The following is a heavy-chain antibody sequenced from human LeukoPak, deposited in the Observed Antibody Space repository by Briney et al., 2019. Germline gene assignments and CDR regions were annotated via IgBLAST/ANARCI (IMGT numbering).Heavy chain of an antibody. CDR3: ARLRDYYDSSGSAIPLIEY. CDR1: GGSINSYY. D-gene: IGHD3-22*01. CDR2: IYYSGST. J-gene: IGHJ4*02. Sequence: PSETLSLTCTVSGGSINSYYWSWIRQPPGKGLEWIGCIYYSGSTDYNPSLKSRVTISVDTSKNQFSLKLSSVTAADTAVYYCARLRDYYDSSGSAIPLIEYWGQGTLVTVSS. V-gene: IGHV4-59*08.